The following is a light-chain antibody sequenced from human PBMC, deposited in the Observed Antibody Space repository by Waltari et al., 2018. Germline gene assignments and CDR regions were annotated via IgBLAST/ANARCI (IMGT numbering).Light chain of an antibody. CDR1: KWGDKY. CDR2: QDT. Sequence: SYELTQPPSVSVSPGQTARITCSGDKWGDKYPCWYQQKPGQSPVLVISQDTKRPSGIPERLSGSNSGNTATLTISGTQATDETDYYCQAWDSITVVFGGGTKLTVL. CDR3: QAWDSITVV. V-gene: IGLV3-1*01. J-gene: IGLJ2*01.